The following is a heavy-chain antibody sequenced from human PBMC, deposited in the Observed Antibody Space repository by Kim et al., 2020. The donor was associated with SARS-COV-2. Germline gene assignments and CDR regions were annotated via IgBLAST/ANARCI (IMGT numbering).Heavy chain of an antibody. J-gene: IGHJ4*02. CDR1: GYSFTSYW. CDR3: ARLMGGYYYGSGSYYLDY. CDR2: IDPSDSYT. V-gene: IGHV5-10-1*01. D-gene: IGHD3-10*01. Sequence: GESLKISCKGSGYSFTSYWISWVRQMPGKGLEWMGRIDPSDSYTNYSPSFQGHVTISADKSISTAYLQWSSLKASDTAMYYCARLMGGYYYGSGSYYLDYWGQGTLVTVSS.